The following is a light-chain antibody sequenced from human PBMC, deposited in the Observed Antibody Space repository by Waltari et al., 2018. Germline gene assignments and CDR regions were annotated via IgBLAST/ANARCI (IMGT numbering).Light chain of an antibody. CDR3: CSYAGSQTSV. CDR1: SSDVGGYGY. V-gene: IGLV2-11*01. CDR2: DVN. Sequence: QSALTQPRSVSGSPGQSVTISCTGTSSDVGGYGYVPWYQQHRGKAPKLMIYDVNKRPSGVPDRFSGSKSGNTASLTISGLQADDEADYYCCSYAGSQTSVFGGGTKVTVL. J-gene: IGLJ2*01.